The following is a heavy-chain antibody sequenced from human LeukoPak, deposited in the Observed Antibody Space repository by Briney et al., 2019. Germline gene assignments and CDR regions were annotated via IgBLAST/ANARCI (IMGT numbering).Heavy chain of an antibody. Sequence: PSETLSLTCTVSGGSISSSSYYWGWIRQPPGKGLEWIGSIYYSGSTYYNPSLKSRVTISVDTSKNQFSLKLSSVTAADTAVYYCARHTLSYYYDSSGYYHVWGKGTTVTVSS. CDR1: GGSISSSSYY. J-gene: IGHJ6*04. V-gene: IGHV4-39*01. CDR3: ARHTLSYYYDSSGYYHV. CDR2: IYYSGST. D-gene: IGHD3-22*01.